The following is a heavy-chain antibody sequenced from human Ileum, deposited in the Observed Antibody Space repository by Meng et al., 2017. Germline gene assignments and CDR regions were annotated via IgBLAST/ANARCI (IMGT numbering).Heavy chain of an antibody. V-gene: IGHV4-39*01. CDR3: ARRTGEVDLLDY. Sequence: HLQLQESGPGLVKPSETLSLMGTVSGGSISSSSHCCDWIRQPPGKGLEWIGSICYSGNTYYNPSLKSRVSMSVDTSKKQISLKLNSVTAADTAVYYCARRTGEVDLLDYWGQGTLVTVSS. CDR1: GGSISSSSHC. CDR2: ICYSGNT. J-gene: IGHJ4*02. D-gene: IGHD7-27*01.